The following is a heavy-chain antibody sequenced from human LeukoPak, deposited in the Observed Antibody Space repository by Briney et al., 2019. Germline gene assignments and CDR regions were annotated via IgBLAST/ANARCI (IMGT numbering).Heavy chain of an antibody. CDR1: GGSISSGYYY. CDR3: ARYCSGTDYYYYYMDV. D-gene: IGHD2-15*01. Sequence: PSQTLSLTCTVSGGSISSGYYYWSWIHQPPGKGLEWIGYIYYSGSTYYNPSLKSRITISVDTSKNQFSLKLSSVIAADTAVYYCARYCSGTDYYYYYMDVRGKGTTVTVSS. V-gene: IGHV4-30-4*08. J-gene: IGHJ6*03. CDR2: IYYSGST.